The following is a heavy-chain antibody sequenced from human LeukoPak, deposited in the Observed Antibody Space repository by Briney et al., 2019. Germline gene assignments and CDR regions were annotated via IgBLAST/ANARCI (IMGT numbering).Heavy chain of an antibody. CDR3: AKEGYYDSSGYSPLYFDY. CDR1: GFTFSSYA. V-gene: IGHV3-23*01. Sequence: GGSLRLSCAASGFTFSSYAMSWVRQAPGKGLEWVSAISGSGGSTYYTDSVKGRFTISRDNSKNTLYLQMNSLRAEDTAVYYCAKEGYYDSSGYSPLYFDYWGQGTLVTVSS. D-gene: IGHD3-22*01. J-gene: IGHJ4*02. CDR2: ISGSGGST.